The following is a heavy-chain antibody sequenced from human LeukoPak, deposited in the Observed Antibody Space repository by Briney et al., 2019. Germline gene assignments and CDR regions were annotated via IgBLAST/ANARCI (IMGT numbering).Heavy chain of an antibody. J-gene: IGHJ4*02. CDR2: ISAYNGNT. D-gene: IGHD3-10*01. CDR3: ARDLGYYGSGSYYRQYYFDY. V-gene: IGHV1-18*01. CDR1: GYTFTSYG. Sequence: ASVKVSCKASGYTFTSYGISWVRQAPGQGLEGMGWISAYNGNTNYAQKLQGRVTMTTDTSTSTAYMELRSLRSDDTAVYYCARDLGYYGSGSYYRQYYFDYWGQGTLVTVSS.